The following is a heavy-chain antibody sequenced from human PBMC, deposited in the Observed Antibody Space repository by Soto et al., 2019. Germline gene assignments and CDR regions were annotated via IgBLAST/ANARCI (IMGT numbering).Heavy chain of an antibody. CDR2: IYYSGST. V-gene: IGHV4-39*01. J-gene: IGHJ5*02. Sequence: PSETLSLTCTVSGGSISSSSYYWGWIRQPPGKGLEWIGSIYYSGSTYYNPSLKSRVTISVDTSKNQFSLKLSSVTAADTAVYYCARHLLLYYYDSSGYPTLGWFDLWGQGTLVTVSS. D-gene: IGHD3-22*01. CDR1: GGSISSSSYY. CDR3: ARHLLLYYYDSSGYPTLGWFDL.